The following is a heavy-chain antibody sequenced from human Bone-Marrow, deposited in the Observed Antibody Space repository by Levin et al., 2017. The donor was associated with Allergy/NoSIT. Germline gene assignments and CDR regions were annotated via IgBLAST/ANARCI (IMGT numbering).Heavy chain of an antibody. D-gene: IGHD2-15*01. CDR3: TPASYTPGGYFQS. V-gene: IGHV3-23*01. CDR1: GFTFPSSA. J-gene: IGHJ4*02. CDR2: INSNGRNT. Sequence: RPGGSLRLSCAGSGFTFPSSALTWVRQAPGKGLEWVSTINSNGRNTYYADSVKGRCTISRDNSKSALFLQMNSLRGDDTAVYYCTPASYTPGGYFQSWGQGTLVTVSS.